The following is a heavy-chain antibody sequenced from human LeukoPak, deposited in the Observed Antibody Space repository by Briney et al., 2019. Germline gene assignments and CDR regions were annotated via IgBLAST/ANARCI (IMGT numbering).Heavy chain of an antibody. Sequence: ASVKVSCTASGYTFTSYYMHWVRQAPGQGLEWMGIINPSGGSTSYAQKFQGRVTMTRDTSTSTVYMELSSLRSEDTAVYYCARALTPLYYDFWSGDDYWGQGTLVTVSS. V-gene: IGHV1-46*01. CDR1: GYTFTSYY. CDR2: INPSGGST. D-gene: IGHD3-3*01. CDR3: ARALTPLYYDFWSGDDY. J-gene: IGHJ4*02.